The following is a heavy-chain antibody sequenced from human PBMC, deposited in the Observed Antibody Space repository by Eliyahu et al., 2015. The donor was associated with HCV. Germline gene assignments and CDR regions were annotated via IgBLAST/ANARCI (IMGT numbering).Heavy chain of an antibody. CDR1: GDSVSSNSAA. CDR3: ARERASRVDF. Sequence: QIQLQQSGPGLVKPSQTLSLTCAISGDSVSSNSAAWNWIRQSPSRGLEWLGRTYYRFKWFNDNAKSVKSRITINPDTSKNQFSLLLSSVTPEDTAVYYCARERASRVDFWGQGTLVTVSS. V-gene: IGHV6-1*01. J-gene: IGHJ4*02. CDR2: TYYRFKWFN.